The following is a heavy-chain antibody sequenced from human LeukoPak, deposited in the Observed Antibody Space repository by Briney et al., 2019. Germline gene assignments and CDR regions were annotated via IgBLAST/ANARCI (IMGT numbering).Heavy chain of an antibody. CDR2: INQDGSEK. J-gene: IGHJ3*02. V-gene: IGHV3-7*01. Sequence: PGGSLRLSCAASGFTFSSYWMSWVRQAPGKGLEWVANINQDGSEKNSVDSVKGRFTLSRDNAKNSLYLQMNSLRAEDTAVYYCAREIAAAGHHDAFDIWGQGTMVTVSS. D-gene: IGHD6-13*01. CDR1: GFTFSSYW. CDR3: AREIAAAGHHDAFDI.